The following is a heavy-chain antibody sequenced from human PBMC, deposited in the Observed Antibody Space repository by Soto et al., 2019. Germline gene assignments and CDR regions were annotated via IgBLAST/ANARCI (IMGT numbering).Heavy chain of an antibody. CDR2: AYYRSRWQH. CDR1: GDSVSNNGAT. CDR3: ARDPPDFNSGFDS. D-gene: IGHD1-26*01. V-gene: IGHV6-1*01. J-gene: IGHJ4*02. Sequence: PSQTLSLTCAICGDSVSNNGATWNWIRQSPSRGLEWLGRAYYRSRWQHDYAPSVRSRITINPDTSKNHFSLQLSSVTPEDTAVYYCARDPPDFNSGFDSWGQGSLVTVSS.